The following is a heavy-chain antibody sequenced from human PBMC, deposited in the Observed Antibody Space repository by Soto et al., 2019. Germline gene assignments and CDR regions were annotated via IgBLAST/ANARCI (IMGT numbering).Heavy chain of an antibody. J-gene: IGHJ4*02. Sequence: PGGSLRLSCEASGFSFRTYGMHWVRQAPGKGLEWVAVISNDGSHEYYTESVKGRFTISRDNSKNTLYLQMNSRRPEDTAVYYCANGEGSYYDYSLGYWGQGTRVTVSS. CDR2: ISNDGSHE. V-gene: IGHV3-30*18. D-gene: IGHD3-3*01. CDR3: ANGEGSYYDYSLGY. CDR1: GFSFRTYG.